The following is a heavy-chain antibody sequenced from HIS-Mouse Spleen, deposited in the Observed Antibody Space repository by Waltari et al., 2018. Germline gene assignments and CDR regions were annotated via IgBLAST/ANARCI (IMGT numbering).Heavy chain of an antibody. CDR3: ARGHDYSNYFDY. CDR2: MNPNSGNT. CDR1: GYTFTSSD. J-gene: IGHJ4*02. D-gene: IGHD4-4*01. V-gene: IGHV1-8*01. Sequence: QVQLVQSGAEVKKPGASVKVSCKASGYTFTSSDINWVRQATGQGLAWMGWMNPNSGNTGYAQKFQGRVTMTRNTSISTAYMELSSLRSEDTAVYYCARGHDYSNYFDYWGQGTLVTVSS.